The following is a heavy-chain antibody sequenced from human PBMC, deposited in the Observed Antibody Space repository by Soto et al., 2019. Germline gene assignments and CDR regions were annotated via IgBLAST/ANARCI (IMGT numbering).Heavy chain of an antibody. CDR3: AKDRHRYYYDSSGYYSGYFDY. Sequence: SLRLSCAASRVNLSDCALHWDRPAPGTGVAWVSGISWNSGSIGYADSVKGRFTISRDNAKNSLYLQMNSLRAEDTALYYCAKDRHRYYYDSSGYYSGYFDYWGQGTLVPFSS. CDR1: RVNLSDCA. CDR2: ISWNSGSI. D-gene: IGHD3-22*01. V-gene: IGHV3-9*01. J-gene: IGHJ4*02.